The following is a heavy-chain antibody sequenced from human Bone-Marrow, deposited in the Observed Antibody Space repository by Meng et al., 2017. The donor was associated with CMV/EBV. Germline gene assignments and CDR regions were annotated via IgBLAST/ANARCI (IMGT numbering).Heavy chain of an antibody. CDR2: IYSGGST. CDR3: ARVDSNLNYYYYYGMDV. Sequence: GGSLRLSCAASGFTVSSNYMSWVRQAPGKGLEWVSVIYSGGSTYYADSVKGRFTISRDNSKNTLYLQMNSLRAEDTAVYYCARVDSNLNYYYYYGMDVWGPGPTVTGSS. CDR1: GFTVSSNY. J-gene: IGHJ6*01. D-gene: IGHD3-22*01. V-gene: IGHV3-53*01.